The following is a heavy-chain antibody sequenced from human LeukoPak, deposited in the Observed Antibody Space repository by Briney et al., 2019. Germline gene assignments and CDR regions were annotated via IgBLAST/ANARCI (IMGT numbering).Heavy chain of an antibody. CDR2: SNPNSGGT. V-gene: IGHV1-2*06. D-gene: IGHD2-15*01. J-gene: IGHJ4*02. CDR1: GYTFTGYY. CDR3: ARDGGSGGSPLQFTPDY. Sequence: ASVKVSCKASGYTFTGYYMHWVRQAPGQGLEWMGRSNPNSGGTNYAQKFQGRVTMTRDTSISTAYMELGRLRSDDTAVYYCARDGGSGGSPLQFTPDYWGQGTLVTVSS.